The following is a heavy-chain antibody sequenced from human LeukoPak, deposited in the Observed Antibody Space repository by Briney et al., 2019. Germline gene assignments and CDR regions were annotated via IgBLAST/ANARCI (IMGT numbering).Heavy chain of an antibody. CDR3: ARDTPLLGYCSGGSCLLPYYYYMDV. Sequence: GGSLRLSCAASGFTFSSYSMNWVRQAPGKGLEWVSYISSSSSTIYYADSVKGRFTISRDNAKNSLYLQMNSLRAEDTAVYYCARDTPLLGYCSGGSCLLPYYYYMDVWGKGTTVTVS. D-gene: IGHD2-15*01. CDR2: ISSSSSTI. CDR1: GFTFSSYS. V-gene: IGHV3-48*01. J-gene: IGHJ6*03.